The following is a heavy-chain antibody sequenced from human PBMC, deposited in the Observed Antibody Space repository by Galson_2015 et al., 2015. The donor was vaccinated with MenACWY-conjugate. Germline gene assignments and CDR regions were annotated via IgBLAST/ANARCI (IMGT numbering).Heavy chain of an antibody. Sequence: SLRLSCAVSGFTVSSSYMTWVRRAPGKGLEWVSVTYSDGSTYNADSVKGRFTISRDNSKNTVFLQMTSLRAEDTAMYYCARDSRATTVWGLNKRKTIDYYYGMDVWGQGTTVIVSS. CDR1: GFTVSSSY. D-gene: IGHD3-10*01. V-gene: IGHV3-53*01. J-gene: IGHJ6*02. CDR2: TYSDGST. CDR3: ARDSRATTVWGLNKRKTIDYYYGMDV.